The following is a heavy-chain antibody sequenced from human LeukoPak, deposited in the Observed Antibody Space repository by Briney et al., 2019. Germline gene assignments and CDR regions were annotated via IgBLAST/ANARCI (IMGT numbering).Heavy chain of an antibody. V-gene: IGHV5-51*01. CDR2: IYPGDSDT. Sequence: GESLKISCKGSGYSFTSYWIGWVRQMPGKGLEWMGIIYPGDSDTRYSPSFQGQVTISADKSISTAYLQWSSLKASDTAMYYCARRGSLCSSTSCYGSWFDPWGQGTLVTVSS. CDR1: GYSFTSYW. CDR3: ARRGSLCSSTSCYGSWFDP. D-gene: IGHD2-2*01. J-gene: IGHJ5*02.